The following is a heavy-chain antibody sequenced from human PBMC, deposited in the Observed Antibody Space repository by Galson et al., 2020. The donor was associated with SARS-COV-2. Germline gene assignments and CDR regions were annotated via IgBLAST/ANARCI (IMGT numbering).Heavy chain of an antibody. CDR1: GFTFSSYG. CDR3: ARGGIMGGTIRGVFDI. J-gene: IGHJ3*02. Sequence: GESLKISCEASGFTFSSYGMHWVRQAPGKGPEGVAGIWHDASYKYYVDSVNGRFTISRDNSKNTLFLQMNSLRAEDTAVYYCARGGIMGGTIRGVFDIWGQGTVVTVSS. D-gene: IGHD1-26*01. CDR2: IWHDASYK. V-gene: IGHV3-33*01.